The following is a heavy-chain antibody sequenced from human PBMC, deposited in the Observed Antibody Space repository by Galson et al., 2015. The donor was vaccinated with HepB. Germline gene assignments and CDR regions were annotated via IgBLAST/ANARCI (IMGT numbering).Heavy chain of an antibody. CDR3: ARGDSSSSPHYYYGMDV. D-gene: IGHD6-6*01. Sequence: SLRLSCAASGFTFSNYWMHWVRQPPGKGLVWVARIYSAGSGTSYADSVKGRFTISRDNAKNTLYLQANSPRAKDTAVYYCARGDSSSSPHYYYGMDVWGQGTTVTVSS. V-gene: IGHV3-74*01. CDR2: IYSAGSGT. J-gene: IGHJ6*02. CDR1: GFTFSNYW.